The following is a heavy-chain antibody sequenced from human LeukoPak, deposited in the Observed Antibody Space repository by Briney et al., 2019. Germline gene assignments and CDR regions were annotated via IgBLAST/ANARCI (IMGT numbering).Heavy chain of an antibody. D-gene: IGHD4-17*01. Sequence: SETLSLTCAVYGGAFSGYYWSWIRQPPGKGLGWIGEINHSGSTNYNPSLKSRVTISVDTSKNQFSLKVSSVTAADTAVYYCARSRTTVTYYFDYWGQGTLVTVSS. V-gene: IGHV4-34*01. CDR3: ARSRTTVTYYFDY. CDR2: INHSGST. J-gene: IGHJ4*02. CDR1: GGAFSGYY.